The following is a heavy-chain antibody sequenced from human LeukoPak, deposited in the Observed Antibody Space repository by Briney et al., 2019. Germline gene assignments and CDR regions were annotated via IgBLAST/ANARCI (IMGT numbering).Heavy chain of an antibody. CDR2: ISGSGGST. CDR3: ATPGPPRYSYAADDAFDI. Sequence: PGGSLRLSCAASGFSFSSNSMSWVRQAPGKGLEWVSAISGSGGSTYYADSVKGRFTISRDNSKNTLYLQMNSLRAEDTAVYYCATPGPPRYSYAADDAFDIWGQGTMVTVSS. CDR1: GFSFSSNS. J-gene: IGHJ3*02. V-gene: IGHV3-23*01. D-gene: IGHD5-18*01.